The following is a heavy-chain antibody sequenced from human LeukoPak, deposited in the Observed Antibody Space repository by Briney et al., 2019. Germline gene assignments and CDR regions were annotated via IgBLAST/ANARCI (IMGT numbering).Heavy chain of an antibody. CDR2: ISGDGRAT. J-gene: IGHJ3*02. D-gene: IGHD6-13*01. V-gene: IGHV3-74*01. Sequence: GGSLRLSCAASGFIFTDYWMHWVRQGPGKELVWVARISGDGRATTYADSVKGRFTISRDNAKNSLYLQMNSLRAEDTALYYCARDLGGSSWSLRAFDIWGQGTMVTVSS. CDR3: ARDLGGSSWSLRAFDI. CDR1: GFIFTDYW.